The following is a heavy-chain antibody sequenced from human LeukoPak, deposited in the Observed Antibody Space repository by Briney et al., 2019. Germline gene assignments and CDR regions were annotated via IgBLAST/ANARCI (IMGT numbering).Heavy chain of an antibody. CDR1: GFTFNTHW. V-gene: IGHV3-74*01. CDR2: INSDGSST. CDR3: ARVTYSYGFLDY. J-gene: IGHJ4*02. Sequence: GGSLRLSCAASGFTFNTHWLRWVRQAPGKGLVWVSGINSDGSSTSYADSVKGRFTISRDNAKNTLFLQMNSLRAEDTAVYYCARVTYSYGFLDYWGQGTLVTVSS. D-gene: IGHD2-15*01.